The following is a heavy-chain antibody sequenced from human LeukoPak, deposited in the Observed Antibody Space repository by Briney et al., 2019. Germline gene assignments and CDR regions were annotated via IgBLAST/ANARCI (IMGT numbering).Heavy chain of an antibody. CDR2: MSSGGTT. J-gene: IGHJ6*02. V-gene: IGHV3-66*01. D-gene: IGHD1-26*01. Sequence: GGSLRLSCAASGFTVGSNYMSWVRLAPGKGLEWASIMSSGGTTSYADSVKGRFTISRDNSRNTLYLQMNSLRAEDTGVYHCATRGAPGYYYGMDVWGQGTTVTVSS. CDR3: ATRGAPGYYYGMDV. CDR1: GFTVGSNY.